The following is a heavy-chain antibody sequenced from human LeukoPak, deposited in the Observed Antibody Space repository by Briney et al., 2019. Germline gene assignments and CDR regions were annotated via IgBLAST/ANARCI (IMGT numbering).Heavy chain of an antibody. J-gene: IGHJ5*01. D-gene: IGHD1-14*01. Sequence: GGSLRLSCAASGFTFSNYWMHWVRQAPGKGLVWVSRIKGDGSHTVYANSVKGRFTISRDNAKNTLYLQMKSLRDEDTAVYYCVRDWDHFDFDSWGQGTLVTVSS. V-gene: IGHV3-74*01. CDR1: GFTFSNYW. CDR2: IKGDGSHT. CDR3: VRDWDHFDFDS.